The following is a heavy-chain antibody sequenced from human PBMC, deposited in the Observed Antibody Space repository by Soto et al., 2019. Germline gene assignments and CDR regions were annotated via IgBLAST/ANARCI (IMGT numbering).Heavy chain of an antibody. D-gene: IGHD3-22*01. CDR3: ATPSRLLLGGVDY. CDR2: IYSGGST. V-gene: IGHV3-66*01. Sequence: PGGSLRLSCAASGFTVSSNYMSWVRQAPGKGLEWVSVIYSGGSTYYADSVKGRFTISRDNSKNTLYLQMNSLRAEDTAEYYCATPSRLLLGGVDYWGQGTLVTVSS. J-gene: IGHJ4*02. CDR1: GFTVSSNY.